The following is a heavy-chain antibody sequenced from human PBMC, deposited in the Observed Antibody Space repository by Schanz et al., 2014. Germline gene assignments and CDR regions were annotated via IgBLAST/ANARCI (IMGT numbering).Heavy chain of an antibody. V-gene: IGHV3-23*04. Sequence: EVQLVESGGGLVQPGGSLRLSCAASGFTFSSYSMNWVRQAPGKGLEWVIVISGSGGSTYYADSVRGRFTISRDNSKNTLYLQMNSLRAEDTAVYYCANNWNLDYWGQGTLVTVSS. CDR2: ISGSGGST. J-gene: IGHJ4*02. CDR3: ANNWNLDY. CDR1: GFTFSSYS. D-gene: IGHD1-20*01.